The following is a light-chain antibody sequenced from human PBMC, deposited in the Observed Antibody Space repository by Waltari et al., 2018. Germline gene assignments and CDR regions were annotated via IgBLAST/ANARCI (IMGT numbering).Light chain of an antibody. J-gene: IGLJ2*01. CDR2: DNR. CDR3: QVWDRSNDYLVL. Sequence: SFLLTQPPSVSVAPGQTARITCGGNNIGNKGVHWYQQKPGQAPVLVVYDNRDRPSGIPERFSGSNSGNTATLTISRVEAGDEADYYCQVWDRSNDYLVLFGGGTKLTVL. CDR1: NIGNKG. V-gene: IGLV3-21*02.